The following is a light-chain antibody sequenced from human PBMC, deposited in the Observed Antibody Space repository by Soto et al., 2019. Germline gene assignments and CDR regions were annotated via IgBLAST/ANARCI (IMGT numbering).Light chain of an antibody. Sequence: IVLTQSPGTLSLSPGERATLSCRASQSVSSSYLAWYQQKPGQSPRLVIYGGSTRAIGIPARFSGSGSGTDFTLTISRLEPEDFAFYYCQQYGSSQYTFGQGTKVEVK. CDR2: GGS. CDR3: QQYGSSQYT. V-gene: IGKV3-20*01. J-gene: IGKJ2*01. CDR1: QSVSSSY.